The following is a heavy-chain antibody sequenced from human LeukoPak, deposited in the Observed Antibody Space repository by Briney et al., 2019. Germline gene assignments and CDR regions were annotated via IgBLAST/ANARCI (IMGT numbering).Heavy chain of an antibody. J-gene: IGHJ4*02. CDR1: GFTLSYFG. V-gene: IGHV3-21*04. D-gene: IGHD3-10*01. CDR3: ARVWSRRITMVRGVNYKPDY. CDR2: ISRTTTYI. Sequence: PGGSLRLSCAASGFTLSYFGMNWVRQAPGKGLEWVSSISRTTTYIYYADSVKGRFTISRDNAKNSLYLQMNSLRAEDAAVYYCARVWSRRITMVRGVNYKPDYWGQGTLVTVSS.